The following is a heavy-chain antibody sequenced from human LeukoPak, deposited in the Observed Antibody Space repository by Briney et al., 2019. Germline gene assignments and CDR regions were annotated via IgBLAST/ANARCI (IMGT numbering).Heavy chain of an antibody. CDR2: IYYSGST. D-gene: IGHD2-2*01. CDR3: ARGRCSSTSCYPEYFQH. CDR1: GGSISSSSYY. V-gene: IGHV4-61*05. Sequence: SETLSLTCTVSGGSISSSSYYWGWIRQPPGKGLEWIGYIYYSGSTNYNPSLKSRVTISVDTSKNQFSLKLSSVTAADTAVYYCARGRCSSTSCYPEYFQHWGQGTLVTVSS. J-gene: IGHJ1*01.